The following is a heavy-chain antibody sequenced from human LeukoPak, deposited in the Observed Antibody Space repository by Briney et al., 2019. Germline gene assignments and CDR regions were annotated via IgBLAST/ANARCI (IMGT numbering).Heavy chain of an antibody. Sequence: GGSLRLSCAASGFTFSSNYMSWVRQAPGKGLEWVSVIYIGGSTYYAASVKKGFSISRENSKNTLYFQRKNRRADEATGVYCAGAPETAMVGFDYWGEGTLVTVS. CDR2: IYIGGST. D-gene: IGHD5-18*01. CDR1: GFTFSSNY. CDR3: AGAPETAMVGFDY. J-gene: IGHJ4*02. V-gene: IGHV3-53*01.